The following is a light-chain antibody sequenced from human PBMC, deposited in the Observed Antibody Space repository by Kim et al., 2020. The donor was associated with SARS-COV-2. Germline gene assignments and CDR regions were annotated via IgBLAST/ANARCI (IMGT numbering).Light chain of an antibody. CDR2: GKN. J-gene: IGLJ2*01. CDR1: SLRSYY. V-gene: IGLV3-19*01. Sequence: ALGQPVRITCQGGSLRSYYATWYQQKPGHAPIVVIYGKNNRPSGIPARFSGSSSGDTASLTITGTQAGDEADYYCNSRGSNDNVLFGGGTKLTVL. CDR3: NSRGSNDNVL.